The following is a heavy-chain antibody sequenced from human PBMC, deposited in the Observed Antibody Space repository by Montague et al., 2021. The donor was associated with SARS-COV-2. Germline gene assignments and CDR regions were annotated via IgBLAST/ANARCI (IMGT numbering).Heavy chain of an antibody. CDR2: IKQDGSEK. CDR1: GFTFSSYW. D-gene: IGHD3-9*01. V-gene: IGHV3-7*01. CDR3: ARDPYYDILTGYYNY. Sequence: SLRLSCAASGFTFSSYWMSWVRQAPGKGLEWVANIKQDGSEKYYVDSVKGRFTISRDNAKNSLYLQMNSLRAEDTAVYYCARDPYYDILTGYYNYWGQGTLVTVSS. J-gene: IGHJ4*02.